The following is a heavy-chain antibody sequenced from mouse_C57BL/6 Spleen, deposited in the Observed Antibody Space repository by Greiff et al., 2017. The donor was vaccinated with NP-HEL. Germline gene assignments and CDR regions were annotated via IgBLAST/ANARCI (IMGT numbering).Heavy chain of an antibody. V-gene: IGHV1-39*01. CDR3: ARPFGTTVVAPYFDV. Sequence: EVQLVESGPELVKPGASVKISCKASGYSFTDYNMNWVKQSNGKSLEWIGVINPNYGTTSYNQKFKGKATLTVDQSSSTAYMQLNSLTSEDSAVYYWARPFGTTVVAPYFDVWGTGTTVTVSS. D-gene: IGHD1-1*01. J-gene: IGHJ1*03. CDR2: INPNYGTT. CDR1: GYSFTDYN.